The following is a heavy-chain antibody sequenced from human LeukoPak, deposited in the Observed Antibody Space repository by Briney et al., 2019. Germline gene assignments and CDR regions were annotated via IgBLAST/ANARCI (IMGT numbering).Heavy chain of an antibody. D-gene: IGHD3-22*01. CDR2: INHSGST. J-gene: IGHJ5*02. Sequence: PSETLSLTCAVYGGSFSGYYWSWIRQPPGKGLEWMGEINHSGSTNYNPSLKSRVTISVDTSKNQFSLKLSSVTAADTAVYYCARGITMIVVVITRYNWFDPWGQGTLVTVSS. V-gene: IGHV4-34*01. CDR3: ARGITMIVVVITRYNWFDP. CDR1: GGSFSGYY.